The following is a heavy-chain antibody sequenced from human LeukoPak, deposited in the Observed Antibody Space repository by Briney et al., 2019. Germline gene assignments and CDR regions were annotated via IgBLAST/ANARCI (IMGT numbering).Heavy chain of an antibody. V-gene: IGHV3-49*03. CDR1: GFTFRRDA. Sequence: GGSLRLSCTASGFTFRRDAVQWFRQAPGKGLEWVGFIRSKAYGGTAEYAASVKGRFTISRDDSKSVAYLQMDSLKTEDTAVYYCTREIRYFDWFQADYWGQGTLVTVSS. J-gene: IGHJ4*02. CDR3: TREIRYFDWFQADY. D-gene: IGHD3-9*01. CDR2: IRSKAYGGTA.